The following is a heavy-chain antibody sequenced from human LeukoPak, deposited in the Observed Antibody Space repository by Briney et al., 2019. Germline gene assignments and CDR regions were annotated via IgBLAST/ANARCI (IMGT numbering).Heavy chain of an antibody. Sequence: GGSLRLSCAASGFTFSTNWMHWVRQAPGKGLVWVSLINSDGSSTRYADSVKGRFTISRDNAKNTLYAQMNSLRAEDTAVYYCARDLSGSLDYWGKGTTVTVSS. CDR2: INSDGSST. D-gene: IGHD1-26*01. V-gene: IGHV3-74*01. CDR3: ARDLSGSLDY. J-gene: IGHJ6*04. CDR1: GFTFSTNW.